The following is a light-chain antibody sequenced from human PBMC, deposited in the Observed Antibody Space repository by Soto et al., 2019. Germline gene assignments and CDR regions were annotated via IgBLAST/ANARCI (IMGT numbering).Light chain of an antibody. CDR3: GSYTSSSNYV. CDR1: IHYDF. Sequence: QSVLPQPDSVSGSPGQSITISCTGYIHYDFVSWYQQHPGTAPKLVIYEVSNRPSGTSDRFSGSKSGHTASLTISGLQTEDEAVYYCGSYTSSSNYVFGTGTKLTVL. CDR2: EVS. J-gene: IGLJ1*01. V-gene: IGLV2-14*01.